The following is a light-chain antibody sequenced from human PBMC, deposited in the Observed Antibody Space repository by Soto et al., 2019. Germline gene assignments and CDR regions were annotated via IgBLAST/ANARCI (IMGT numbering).Light chain of an antibody. V-gene: IGKV1-5*03. J-gene: IGKJ1*01. CDR2: EAS. CDR3: QQYHTSPWT. CDR1: QSISRW. Sequence: DIQMTQSPSSLSASVGDSVIITCRASQSISRWLAWFEQEPGRAPKLLITEASNLEGGVPSRFSGSGYGTEFTLTINNVQPYYFATYYCQQYHTSPWTFGQGTKVEI.